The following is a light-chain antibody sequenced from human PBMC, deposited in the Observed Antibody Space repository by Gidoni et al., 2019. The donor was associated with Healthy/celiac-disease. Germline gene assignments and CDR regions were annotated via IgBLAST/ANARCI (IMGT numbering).Light chain of an antibody. V-gene: IGLV1-47*01. CDR1: SSNIGSNY. Sequence: QSVLTQPPSASGTPGQRVTISCSGSSSNIGSNYVYWYQQLPGTAPKLLIYRNNQRPSGVPDRFPGSKSGTSAPLAISWLRSEDEADYYCAAWDDSLSVLFGGGTKLTVL. CDR2: RNN. CDR3: AAWDDSLSVL. J-gene: IGLJ3*02.